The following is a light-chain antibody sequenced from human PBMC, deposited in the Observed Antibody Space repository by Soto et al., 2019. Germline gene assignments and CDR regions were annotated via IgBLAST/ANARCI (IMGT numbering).Light chain of an antibody. J-gene: IGKJ5*01. CDR3: QQRNDWRRGT. CDR1: QSVSSN. CDR2: GAS. V-gene: IGKV3D-20*02. Sequence: EIVMTQSPATLSLSPGERATLSCRASQSVSSNLAWYQQKPGQAPRLLIYGASSRATGIPDRFSGSGSGTDFTLTISSLEPEDFAVYYCQQRNDWRRGTFGQGTRLEIK.